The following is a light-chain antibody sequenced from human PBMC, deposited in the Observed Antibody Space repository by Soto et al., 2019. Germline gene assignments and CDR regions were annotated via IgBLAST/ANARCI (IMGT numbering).Light chain of an antibody. J-gene: IGKJ1*01. CDR1: QSLTNNY. CDR3: QHYEAGVT. CDR2: GAS. V-gene: IGKV3-20*01. Sequence: EIVLTQSPGTLSLSPGERATLSCRASQSLTNNYFAWYQQKPGRALRLLIDGASTRATGIPDRFSGSRSGTDFTLPSSRLEPEDVAVYYCQHYEAGVTFGKGTKVEI.